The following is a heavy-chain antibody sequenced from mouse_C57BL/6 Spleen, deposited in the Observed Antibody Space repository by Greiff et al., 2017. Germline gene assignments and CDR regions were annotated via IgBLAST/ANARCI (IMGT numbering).Heavy chain of an antibody. CDR1: GYTFTSYW. CDR3: ARGRITTVVAFDY. J-gene: IGHJ2*01. D-gene: IGHD1-1*01. V-gene: IGHV1-69*01. Sequence: QVQLKQPGAELVMPGASVKLSCKASGYTFTSYWMHWVKQRPGQGLEWIGEIDPSDSYTNYNHKFKGKSTLTVDKSSSTAYMQLSSLTSEDSAVYYCARGRITTVVAFDYWGQGTTLTVSS. CDR2: IDPSDSYT.